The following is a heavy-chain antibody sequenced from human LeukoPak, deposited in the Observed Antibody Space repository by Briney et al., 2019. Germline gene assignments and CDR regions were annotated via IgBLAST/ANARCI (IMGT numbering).Heavy chain of an antibody. Sequence: SETLSLTCTISGGSISHFLWSWIRQPPGKGLEWIGYIYYSGSTNYNPSLKSRVTISVDTSKNQFSLKLSSVTAADTAVYYCARSYCGGDCSSGGGNVDYWGQGSLVTVSS. CDR1: GGSISHFL. D-gene: IGHD2-21*02. V-gene: IGHV4-59*08. J-gene: IGHJ4*02. CDR3: ARSYCGGDCSSGGGNVDY. CDR2: IYYSGST.